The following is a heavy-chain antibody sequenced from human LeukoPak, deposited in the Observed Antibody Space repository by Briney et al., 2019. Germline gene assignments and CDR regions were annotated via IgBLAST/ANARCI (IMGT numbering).Heavy chain of an antibody. CDR1: GFTVSSNY. CDR2: IYSGGST. CDR3: AKQSSYSSGWYPFDY. J-gene: IGHJ4*02. V-gene: IGHV3-66*01. Sequence: HPGGSLRLSCAASGFTVSSNYMSWVRQAPGKGLECVSVIYSGGSTYYADSVKGRFTISRDNSKNTLYLQMNSLRAEDTAVYYCAKQSSYSSGWYPFDYWGQGTLVTVSS. D-gene: IGHD6-19*01.